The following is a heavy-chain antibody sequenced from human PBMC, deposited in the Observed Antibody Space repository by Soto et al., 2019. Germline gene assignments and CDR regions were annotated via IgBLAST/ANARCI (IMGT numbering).Heavy chain of an antibody. V-gene: IGHV1-3*01. J-gene: IGHJ3*02. CDR2: INAGNGNT. D-gene: IGHD5-12*01. CDR3: ARTGYTGYGNTLDAFDI. CDR1: GYTFTSYA. Sequence: SVKVSCKASGYTFTSYAIHWVRQAPGQRLEWMGWINAGNGNTKYSQKFQGRVTITRDTSASTAYMELSSLRSEDTAVYFCARTGYTGYGNTLDAFDIWGQGTLVTVSS.